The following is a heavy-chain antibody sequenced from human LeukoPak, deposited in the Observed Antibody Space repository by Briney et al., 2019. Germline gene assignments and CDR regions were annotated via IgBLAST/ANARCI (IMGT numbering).Heavy chain of an antibody. V-gene: IGHV5-51*01. CDR1: GYRFTNYW. D-gene: IGHD6-13*01. Sequence: GESLKISCKGSGYRFTNYWIGWVRQMPGKGLEWMGIIYPGDSDTRYSPSFQGQVTISADKSISTAYLQWSSLEASDTAVYYCARRRYSSSWYSDYWGQGTLVTVSS. J-gene: IGHJ4*02. CDR2: IYPGDSDT. CDR3: ARRRYSSSWYSDY.